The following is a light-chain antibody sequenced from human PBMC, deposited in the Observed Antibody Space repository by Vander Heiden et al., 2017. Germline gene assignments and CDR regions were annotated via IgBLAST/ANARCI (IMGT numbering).Light chain of an antibody. J-gene: IGKJ2*01. CDR3: QQRNSWPRT. CDR2: DAS. Sequence: EFVFTQSPATLSLSPGERATLSCRASQSISADLAWYQQKPGQAPRLLIYDASNRATGIPARLSGSGSGTDFTLTISNLEPEDFAVYYCQQRNSWPRTFGQGTKVEI. V-gene: IGKV3-11*01. CDR1: QSISAD.